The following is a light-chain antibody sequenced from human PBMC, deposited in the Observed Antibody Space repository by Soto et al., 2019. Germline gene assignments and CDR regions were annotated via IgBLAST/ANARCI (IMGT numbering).Light chain of an antibody. CDR1: SSDVGGYNY. Sequence: QSALTQPPSASGSPGQSVTISCTGTSSDVGGYNYVSWYQQHPGKAPKVMIFEVSNRPSGVSDRFSGAKAGNTASLTVSGLQAEDEANYFCSSYAGSNVVFGGGTKLTVL. CDR2: EVS. J-gene: IGLJ2*01. V-gene: IGLV2-8*01. CDR3: SSYAGSNVV.